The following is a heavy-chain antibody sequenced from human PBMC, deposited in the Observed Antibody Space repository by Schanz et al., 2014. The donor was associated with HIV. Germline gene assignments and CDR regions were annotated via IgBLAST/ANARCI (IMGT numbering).Heavy chain of an antibody. CDR1: GGTFRSNA. CDR3: ARHLPGGLFSPLNL. Sequence: QVQLVQSGAEVKKPGSSVKVSCKASGGTFRSNAITWVRQAPGQGLEWIGHFNVMLSKINSAQKFQGRVSMTADKSTSTAYMELSSLRSEDTAIYYCARHLPGGLFSPLNLWGQGTLVTVSS. D-gene: IGHD3-16*01. CDR2: FNVMLSKI. V-gene: IGHV1-69*06. J-gene: IGHJ5*02.